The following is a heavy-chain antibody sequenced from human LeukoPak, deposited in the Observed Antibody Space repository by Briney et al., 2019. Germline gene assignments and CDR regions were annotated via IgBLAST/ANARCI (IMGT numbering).Heavy chain of an antibody. D-gene: IGHD3-9*01. CDR2: IIPIFGTA. CDR3: ARETYYDILTGYADFDY. Sequence: SVKVSCKASGGTFSSYAISWVRQAPGQGLEWMGGIIPIFGTANYAQKFQGRVTITADESTSTAYMELSSLRSEDTAVYYCARETYYDILTGYADFDYWGQGTLVTVSS. J-gene: IGHJ4*02. V-gene: IGHV1-69*13. CDR1: GGTFSSYA.